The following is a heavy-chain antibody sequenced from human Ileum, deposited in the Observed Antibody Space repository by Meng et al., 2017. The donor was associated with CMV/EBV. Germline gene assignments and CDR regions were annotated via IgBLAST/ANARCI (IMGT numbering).Heavy chain of an antibody. V-gene: IGHV4-4*07. J-gene: IGHJ4*02. D-gene: IGHD3-10*01. CDR3: GRAGARGVPVDM. CDR1: GDSISGYH. CDR2: LRTSGTT. Sequence: QMQLQGSGPGRVKPSETRSLTCIVSGDSISGYHWTWTRKPAGKGLGWIGRLRTSGTTDHNPSLKSRVTLSIDTSKNQFSLKLNSVTAADTAVYYCGRAGARGVPVDMWGQGTLVTVSS.